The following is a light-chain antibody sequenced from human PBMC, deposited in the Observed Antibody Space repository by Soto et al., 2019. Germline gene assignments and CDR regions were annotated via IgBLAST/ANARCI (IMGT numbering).Light chain of an antibody. Sequence: ESVWKQSPGTLSLSPGERATLACRASQSVSSRYLTWYQQKPGQAPRLLIYGTSRRATGIPDRFSGSGSGTDFTLNIRRLEPEGFAVYYYQPYGNSYTFGQGTNLELK. CDR3: QPYGNSYT. CDR1: QSVSSRY. CDR2: GTS. V-gene: IGKV3-20*01. J-gene: IGKJ2*01.